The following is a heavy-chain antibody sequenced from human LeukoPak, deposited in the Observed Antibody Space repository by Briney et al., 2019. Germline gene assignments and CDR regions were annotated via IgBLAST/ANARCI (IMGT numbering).Heavy chain of an antibody. J-gene: IGHJ4*02. CDR2: LSYSGST. CDR3: ASNLRFLEWLPDS. CDR1: GGSINSNSFY. D-gene: IGHD3-3*01. V-gene: IGHV4-39*01. Sequence: SETLSLTCTVSGGSINSNSFYWGWARQPPGKGLEWIGIGSLSYSGSTYYSPSLKSRITISVDMAKSQSSLKLSSVTAADSAVYYCASNLRFLEWLPDSWGQGTLVTVSS.